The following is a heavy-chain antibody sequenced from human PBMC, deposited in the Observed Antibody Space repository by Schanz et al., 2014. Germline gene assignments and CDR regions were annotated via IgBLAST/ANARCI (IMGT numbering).Heavy chain of an antibody. CDR3: VRDILHRVYDSGSP. Sequence: EVQLVESGGGLVQPGGSLRLSCAASGLTFSSYSMNWVRQAPGKGLEWVSYISSSSSTRYYADSVKGRFTISRDNAKNSLFLHMNSLRAEDTAVYYCVRDILHRVYDSGSPWGQGTLVTVSS. V-gene: IGHV3-48*04. D-gene: IGHD3-10*01. CDR2: ISSSSSTR. CDR1: GLTFSSYS. J-gene: IGHJ5*02.